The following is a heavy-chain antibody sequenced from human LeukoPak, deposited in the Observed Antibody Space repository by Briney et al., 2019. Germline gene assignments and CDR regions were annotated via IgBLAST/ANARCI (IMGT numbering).Heavy chain of an antibody. V-gene: IGHV4-59*12. J-gene: IGHJ4*02. CDR1: GGSISRYY. Sequence: PSETLSLTCTVSGGSISRYYWSWIRQPPGKGLEWIGYIYYSGNTYYNPSLKSRVTISGERSKNQFSLKLSSVTAADTALYYCARAPTSWYFDYWGQGTPVTVSS. CDR3: ARAPTSWYFDY. CDR2: IYYSGNT. D-gene: IGHD6-13*01.